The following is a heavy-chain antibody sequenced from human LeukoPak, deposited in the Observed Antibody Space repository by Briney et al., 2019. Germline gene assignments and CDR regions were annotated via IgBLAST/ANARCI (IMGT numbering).Heavy chain of an antibody. CDR2: ISYDETNT. CDR1: GFTFSSYA. D-gene: IGHD5-12*01. V-gene: IGHV3-30*04. Sequence: PGGSLRLSCAASGFTFSSYAMHWVRQAPGKGLEWVAAISYDETNTYYTDSAKGRFTISRDNSKNTLYLQMNSLRAEDTAVYSCARGRYTGYDSGYFDYWGQGILVTVSS. J-gene: IGHJ4*02. CDR3: ARGRYTGYDSGYFDY.